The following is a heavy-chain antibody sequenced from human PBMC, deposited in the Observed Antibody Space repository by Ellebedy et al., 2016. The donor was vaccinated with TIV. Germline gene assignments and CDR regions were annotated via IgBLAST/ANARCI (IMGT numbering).Heavy chain of an antibody. J-gene: IGHJ4*02. Sequence: PGGSLRLSCAASGFTFSSYWMHWVRQAPGKGLEYVSAIVGNGGSTYYADSVKGRFTIARDNSKNTLYLQMSSLRPEGTAVYYCVKAWGDWGQGTLVTVSS. CDR3: VKAWGD. D-gene: IGHD3-16*01. CDR2: IVGNGGST. CDR1: GFTFSSYW. V-gene: IGHV3-64D*06.